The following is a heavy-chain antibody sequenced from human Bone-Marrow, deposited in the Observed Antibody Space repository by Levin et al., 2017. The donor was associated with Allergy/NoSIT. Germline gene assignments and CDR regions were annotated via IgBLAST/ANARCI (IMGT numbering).Heavy chain of an antibody. J-gene: IGHJ3*02. V-gene: IGHV3-30*04. D-gene: IGHD3-10*01. CDR1: GFTFSSYA. CDR3: ASLVWDFLSDAFDI. CDR2: ISYDGSNK. Sequence: GESLKISCAASGFTFSSYAIHWVRQAPGKGLEWVAVISYDGSNKYYADSVKGRFTISRDNSKNTLYLQMNSLRAEDTAVYYCASLVWDFLSDAFDIWGQGTMVTVSS.